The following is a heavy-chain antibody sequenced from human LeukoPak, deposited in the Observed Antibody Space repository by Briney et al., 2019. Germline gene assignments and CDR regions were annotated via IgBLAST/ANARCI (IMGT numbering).Heavy chain of an antibody. CDR2: ISYDGSNK. CDR3: ARDELHTGTYFPFDY. J-gene: IGHJ4*02. Sequence: GGSLRLSCAASGFTFSSYAMHWVRQAPGKGPEWVAVISYDGSNKYYADSVKGRFTISRDNSKNTLYLQMNSLRAEDTAVYYCARDELHTGTYFPFDYWGQGTLVTVSS. CDR1: GFTFSSYA. D-gene: IGHD1-26*01. V-gene: IGHV3-30-3*01.